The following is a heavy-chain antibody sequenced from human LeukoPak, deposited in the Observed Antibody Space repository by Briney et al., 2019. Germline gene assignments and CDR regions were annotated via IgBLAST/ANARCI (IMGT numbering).Heavy chain of an antibody. CDR2: IDQDGSVR. J-gene: IGHJ3*02. CDR1: GFTFSSFW. V-gene: IGHV3-7*01. D-gene: IGHD6-13*01. CDR3: ARGQLVRGTFDI. Sequence: GGSLRLSCVASGFTFSSFWMSWVRQAPGKGLEFVANIDQDGSVRNYVDSVKGRFIISRDNAKNSLYLQMNSLRAEDTAVYYCARGQLVRGTFDIWGQGTMVTVSS.